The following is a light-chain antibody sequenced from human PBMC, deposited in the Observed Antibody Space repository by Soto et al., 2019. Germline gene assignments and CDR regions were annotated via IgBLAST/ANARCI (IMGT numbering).Light chain of an antibody. V-gene: IGKV3-11*01. CDR2: DAS. CDR1: QSVRSY. Sequence: DIVLTQSPATLSLSPGERATLSCRASQSVRSYLGWYQQRPGQAPRLLIYDASNRATGIPARFSGSGSGTDFTLTISSLEPEDFAVYYCQQGVTFGRGTRLEIK. CDR3: QQGVT. J-gene: IGKJ5*01.